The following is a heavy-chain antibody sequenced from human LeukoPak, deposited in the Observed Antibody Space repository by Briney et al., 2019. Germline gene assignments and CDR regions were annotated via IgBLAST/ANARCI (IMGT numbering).Heavy chain of an antibody. D-gene: IGHD4-11*01. Sequence: SETLSLTCTVSGGSISSGSYYWSWIRQPAGKGLEWIGRIYTSGSTNYNPSLKSRVTISVDTSKYQFSLKLSSVTAADTAVYYCARGTVNYYYGMDVWGQGTTVTVSS. CDR1: GGSISSGSYY. J-gene: IGHJ6*02. CDR2: IYTSGST. V-gene: IGHV4-61*02. CDR3: ARGTVNYYYGMDV.